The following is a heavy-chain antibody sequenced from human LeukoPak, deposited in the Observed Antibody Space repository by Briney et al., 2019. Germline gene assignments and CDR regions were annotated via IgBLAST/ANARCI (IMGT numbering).Heavy chain of an antibody. CDR1: GGTFSSYA. V-gene: IGHV1-69*04. CDR2: IIPILGIA. D-gene: IGHD3-22*01. J-gene: IGHJ3*02. CDR3: VNYYDSSGYYSAFDI. Sequence: SVKVSCTASGGTFSSYAISWVRQAPGQGLEWMGRIIPILGIANYAQKFQGRVTITADKSTSTAYMELSSLRSEDTAVYYCVNYYDSSGYYSAFDIWGQGTMVTVSS.